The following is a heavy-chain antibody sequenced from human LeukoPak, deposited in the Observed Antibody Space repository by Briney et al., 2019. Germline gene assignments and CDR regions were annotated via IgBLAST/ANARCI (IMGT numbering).Heavy chain of an antibody. J-gene: IGHJ6*03. V-gene: IGHV3-48*01. D-gene: IGHD3-16*01. CDR1: GFTFSTYS. Sequence: PGGSLRLSCAAPGFTFSTYSMTWVRQAPGKGLGWVSYSSARSGTIYYADSVKGRFTISRDNAKNSLYLQMNSLRGEDTAVYYCARRSEFGVLYYMDVWGKGTTVTVSS. CDR2: SSARSGTI. CDR3: ARRSEFGVLYYMDV.